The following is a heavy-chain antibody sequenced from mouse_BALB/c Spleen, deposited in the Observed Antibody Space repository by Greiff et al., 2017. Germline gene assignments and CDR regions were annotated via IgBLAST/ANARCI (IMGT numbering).Heavy chain of an antibody. CDR2: IWGDGST. Sequence: QVQLQQSGPGLVAPSQSLSITCTVSGFSLAGYGVNWVRQPPGKGLEWLGMIWGDGSTDYNSALKSRLSISKDNSKSQVFLKMNSLQTDDTARYYCARAARATTWFAYWGQGTLVTVSA. CDR1: GFSLAGYG. V-gene: IGHV2-6-7*01. D-gene: IGHD3-1*01. J-gene: IGHJ3*01. CDR3: ARAARATTWFAY.